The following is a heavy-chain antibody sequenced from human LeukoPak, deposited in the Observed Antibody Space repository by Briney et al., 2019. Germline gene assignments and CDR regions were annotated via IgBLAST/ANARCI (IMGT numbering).Heavy chain of an antibody. J-gene: IGHJ4*02. D-gene: IGHD7-27*01. V-gene: IGHV3-23*01. CDR1: GFTFSSYA. CDR2: ISGSGGST. CDR3: AKLSGDLDYFDY. Sequence: GSLRLSCAASGFTFSSYAMSWVRQAPGKGLEWVSAISGSGGSTYYADSVKGRFTISRDNSKNTLYLQMNSLRAEDTAVYYCAKLSGDLDYFDYWGQGTLVTVSS.